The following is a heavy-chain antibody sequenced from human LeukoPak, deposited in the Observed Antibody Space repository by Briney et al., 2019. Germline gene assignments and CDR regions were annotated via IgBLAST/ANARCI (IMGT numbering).Heavy chain of an antibody. CDR2: ISSSGSTM. CDR1: GFTFSSYE. V-gene: IGHV3-48*03. CDR3: ARGIRYSGHSYGYFDY. D-gene: IGHD5-18*01. Sequence: GGSLRLSCAASGFTFSSYEMNWVRQAPGKGLEWVSYISSSGSTMYFADSVKGRFTISRDNAKNSLYLQMSSLRAEDTAVYYCARGIRYSGHSYGYFDYWGQGTLVTVSS. J-gene: IGHJ4*02.